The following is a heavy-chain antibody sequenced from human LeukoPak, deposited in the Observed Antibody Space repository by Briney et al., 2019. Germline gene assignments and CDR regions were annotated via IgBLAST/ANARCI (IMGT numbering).Heavy chain of an antibody. Sequence: AVKVSCKASGYIFVNFGISWVRQAPRQGLEWVGGISAYSGNTNYAQKFRGRVTMTTDTSTNTPYMALRNLRDDDTHRYLCPLDSSAYTPHFDYWGQGSLVTVSS. V-gene: IGHV1-18*01. D-gene: IGHD3-22*01. CDR2: ISAYSGNT. CDR1: GYIFVNFG. CDR3: PLDSSAYTPHFDY. J-gene: IGHJ4*02.